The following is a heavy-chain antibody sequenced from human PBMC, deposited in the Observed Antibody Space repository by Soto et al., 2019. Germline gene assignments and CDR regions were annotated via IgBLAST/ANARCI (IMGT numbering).Heavy chain of an antibody. CDR2: ISYEGSNK. CDR1: GFTFSSYG. CDR3: AKEGYDSSGWYYFDY. J-gene: IGHJ4*02. D-gene: IGHD3-22*01. Sequence: PGGSLRLSCAASGFTFSSYGMHWVRQAPGKGLEWVAVISYEGSNKYYADYVKGRFTITRDNSKNKLYLPMNSLRAEDTAVYYCAKEGYDSSGWYYFDYWGQGTLVTVSS. V-gene: IGHV3-30*18.